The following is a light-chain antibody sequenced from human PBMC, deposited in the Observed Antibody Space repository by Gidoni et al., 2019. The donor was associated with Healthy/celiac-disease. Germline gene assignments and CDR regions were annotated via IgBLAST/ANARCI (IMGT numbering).Light chain of an antibody. J-gene: IGKJ1*01. Sequence: DLQMTQSPSTLSESVGDRVTITCRASQSISSWLAWYQQKPGKAPKLLIYKASSLESGVPSRFSGSGSGTEFTLTISSLQPDDFATYYCQQYNSYSQTFGQGTKVEIK. CDR2: KAS. CDR1: QSISSW. V-gene: IGKV1-5*03. CDR3: QQYNSYSQT.